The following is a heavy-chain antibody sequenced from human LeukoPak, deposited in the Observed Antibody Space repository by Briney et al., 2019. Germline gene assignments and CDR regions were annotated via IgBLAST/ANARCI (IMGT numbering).Heavy chain of an antibody. V-gene: IGHV3-53*01. Sequence: GGPLRLSCAASGFTLSNYDMNWVRQAPGKGLEWVALIYSGGTTNYADSVKGRFTISRDNSKNTLYLQMTNVRAEDTAVYYCARDPPGIAASVSGGWGQGTLVTVSS. J-gene: IGHJ4*02. D-gene: IGHD6-13*01. CDR2: IYSGGTT. CDR1: GFTLSNYD. CDR3: ARDPPGIAASVSGG.